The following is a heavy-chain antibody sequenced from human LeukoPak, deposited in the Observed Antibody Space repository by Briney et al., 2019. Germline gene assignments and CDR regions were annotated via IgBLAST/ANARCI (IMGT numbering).Heavy chain of an antibody. V-gene: IGHV4-61*02. CDR2: IYTSGST. CDR1: GGSISSGSYY. CDR3: ARDRRTYSGYDLVDI. Sequence: PSQTLSLTCTVSGGSISSGSYYWSWIRQPAGKGLEWIGRIYTSGSTNYNPSLKSRVTISVDTSKNQFSLKLSSVTATDTAVYYCARDRRTYSGYDLVDIWGQGTMVTVSS. D-gene: IGHD5-12*01. J-gene: IGHJ3*02.